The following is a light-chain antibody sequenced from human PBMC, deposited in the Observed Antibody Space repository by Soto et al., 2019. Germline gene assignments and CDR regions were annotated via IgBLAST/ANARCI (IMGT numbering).Light chain of an antibody. J-gene: IGLJ3*02. Sequence: QSVLTQPPSASGTPGQRVTISCSGSRSNIGTNYVYWYQHLPGTAPKLLIYRNNEWPSGVPERFSGAKSGTSAFLAISGLRSEDEGDYYCAAWDDSLTGWVFGGGTKLTVL. CDR3: AAWDDSLTGWV. CDR2: RNN. V-gene: IGLV1-47*01. CDR1: RSNIGTNY.